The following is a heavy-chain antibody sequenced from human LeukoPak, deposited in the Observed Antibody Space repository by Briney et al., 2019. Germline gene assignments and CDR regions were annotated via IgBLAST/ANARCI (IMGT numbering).Heavy chain of an antibody. CDR3: ARGRYGSGSYSDY. D-gene: IGHD3-10*01. Sequence: ASVKVSCKASGYPFTGYYMHWVRQAPGQGLEWMGWISAYNGNTNYAQKLQGRVTMTTDTSTSTAYMELRSLRSDDTAVYYCARGRYGSGSYSDYWGQGTLVTVSS. J-gene: IGHJ4*02. CDR1: GYPFTGYY. V-gene: IGHV1-18*04. CDR2: ISAYNGNT.